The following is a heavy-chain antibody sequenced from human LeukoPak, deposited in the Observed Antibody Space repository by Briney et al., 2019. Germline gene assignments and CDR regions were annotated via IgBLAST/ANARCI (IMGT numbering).Heavy chain of an antibody. J-gene: IGHJ4*02. CDR1: GFTASSNY. D-gene: IGHD2-15*01. Sequence: GGSLRLSCAASGFTASSNYMSWVRQAPGKGLEWVSVIYSGGSTYYADSVKGRFTISRGNSKNTLYLQMNSLRAEDTAVYYCAREGGSCYFDYWGQGTLVTVSS. CDR3: AREGGSCYFDY. V-gene: IGHV3-66*02. CDR2: IYSGGST.